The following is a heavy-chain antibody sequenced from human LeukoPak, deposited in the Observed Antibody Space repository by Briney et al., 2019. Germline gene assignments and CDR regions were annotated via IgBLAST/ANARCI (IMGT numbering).Heavy chain of an antibody. V-gene: IGHV3-23*01. J-gene: IGHJ4*02. CDR1: GFTFSSYA. CDR3: AKVVMITFGGVIAPFDY. D-gene: IGHD3-16*02. Sequence: GGSLRLSCAASGFTFSSYAMSWVRQAPGKGLEWVSAICGSGGSTYYADSAKRRFTISRDNSKNTLYLQMNSLRAEDTAVYYCAKVVMITFGGVIAPFDYWGQGTLVTVSS. CDR2: ICGSGGST.